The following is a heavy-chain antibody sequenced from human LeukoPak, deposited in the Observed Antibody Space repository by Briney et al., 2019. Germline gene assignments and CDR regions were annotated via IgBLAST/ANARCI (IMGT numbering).Heavy chain of an antibody. CDR1: GDSMNSSNW. CDR3: ARGDASGYPDY. D-gene: IGHD3-22*01. V-gene: IGHV4-4*02. CDR2: IYQGGRT. Sequence: SGTLSLTCAVSGDSMNSSNWWSRVRPSPGKGLEWIGEIYQGGRTNYKSSLKSRVSISVDKSRNQLSLKLTSVTAADTAVYYCARGDASGYPDYWGQGTLVTVSS. J-gene: IGHJ4*02.